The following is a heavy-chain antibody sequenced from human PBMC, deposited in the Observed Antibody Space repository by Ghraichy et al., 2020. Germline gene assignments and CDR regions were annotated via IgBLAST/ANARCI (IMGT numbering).Heavy chain of an antibody. CDR1: GGSISSSSYY. Sequence: SETLSLTCTVSGGSISSSSYYWGWIRQPPGKGLEWIGSIYYSGSTYYNPSLKSRVTISVDTSKNQFSLKLSSVTAADTAVYYCARRKTDLHFDYWGQGTLVTVSS. J-gene: IGHJ4*02. D-gene: IGHD1-14*01. V-gene: IGHV4-39*01. CDR2: IYYSGST. CDR3: ARRKTDLHFDY.